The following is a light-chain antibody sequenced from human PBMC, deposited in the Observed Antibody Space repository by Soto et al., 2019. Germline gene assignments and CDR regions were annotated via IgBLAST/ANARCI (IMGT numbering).Light chain of an antibody. V-gene: IGKV3-15*01. CDR2: GAS. CDR3: QQYNNWPPFT. CDR1: QSVSSN. J-gene: IGKJ3*01. Sequence: EIVMTQSPATLSVSPGERATLSCRASQSVSSNFAWYQQKPGQAPRLLIYGASTRATGIPARFSDSGSGTEFTLTISRLQSEDFAGYYCQQYNNWPPFTFGPGTKVDIK.